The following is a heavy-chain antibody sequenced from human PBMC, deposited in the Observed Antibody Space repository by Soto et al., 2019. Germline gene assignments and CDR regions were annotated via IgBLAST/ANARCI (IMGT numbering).Heavy chain of an antibody. V-gene: IGHV4-31*03. J-gene: IGHJ4*02. D-gene: IGHD5-12*01. Sequence: PSETLSLTCTVSGGSISSGGYYWSWIRQHPGKGLEWIGYIYYSGSTYYNPSLKSRVTISVDTSKNQFSLKLSSVTAAETDVYYCERGDSGYELDYCGQXSLVTVSA. CDR2: IYYSGST. CDR3: ERGDSGYELDY. CDR1: GGSISSGGYY.